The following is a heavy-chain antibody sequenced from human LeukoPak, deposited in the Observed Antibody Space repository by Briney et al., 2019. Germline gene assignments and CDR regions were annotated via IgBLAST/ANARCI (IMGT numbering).Heavy chain of an antibody. J-gene: IGHJ6*02. D-gene: IGHD3-10*01. CDR3: AREDYYGSGSIYYYGMDV. CDR1: GFTFSSYA. Sequence: GGSLRLSCAASGFTFSSYAMSWVRQAPGKGLEWVSAISGSGGSTYYADSVKGRFTISRDNSKNTLYLQMNSLRAEDTAVYYRAREDYYGSGSIYYYGMDVWGQGTTVTVSS. V-gene: IGHV3-23*01. CDR2: ISGSGGST.